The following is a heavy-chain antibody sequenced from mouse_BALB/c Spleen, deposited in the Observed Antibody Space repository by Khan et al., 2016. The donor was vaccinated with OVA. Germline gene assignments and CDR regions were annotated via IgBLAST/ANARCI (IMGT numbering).Heavy chain of an antibody. V-gene: IGHV1-4*01. Sequence: QVQLKESGAELARPGASVKMSCKASGYTFTSYTMHWVKQRPGLGLEWIGYISPSSGYTNYNQKFKDKATLTADKSSSTAYMQLSSLTSEDSAVYYCAREGAYYRSDGWFAYWGQGTLVTVSA. CDR1: GYTFTSYT. CDR3: AREGAYYRSDGWFAY. J-gene: IGHJ3*01. D-gene: IGHD2-14*01. CDR2: ISPSSGYT.